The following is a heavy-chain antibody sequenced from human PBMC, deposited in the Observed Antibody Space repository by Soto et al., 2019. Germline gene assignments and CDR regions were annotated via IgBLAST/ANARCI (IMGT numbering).Heavy chain of an antibody. V-gene: IGHV1-2*04. J-gene: IGHJ4*02. D-gene: IGHD3-3*01. CDR2: INPNSGGT. CDR3: ARGGTYYDFCSGYLFLYY. CDR1: GYTFTGYY. Sequence: QVQLVQSGAEVKKPGASVKVSCKASGYTFTGYYMHWVRPAPGQGLEWMGWINPNSGGTNYAQKFQGWVTMTRDTSLSTAYMELSRLRSDDTAVYYWARGGTYYDFCSGYLFLYYWGQGTLVTVSS.